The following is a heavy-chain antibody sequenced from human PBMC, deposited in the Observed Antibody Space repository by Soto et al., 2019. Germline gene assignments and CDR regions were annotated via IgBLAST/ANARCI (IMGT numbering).Heavy chain of an antibody. Sequence: PGGSLRLSCAACGVTVSSYGMHWVRQAPGKGLEWVAVISYDGSNKYYADSVKGRFTISRDNSKNTLYLQMNSLRAEDTAVYYSAKDPSRVTTFDYWGQGTLVTVSS. J-gene: IGHJ4*02. CDR3: AKDPSRVTTFDY. CDR1: GVTVSSYG. CDR2: ISYDGSNK. D-gene: IGHD4-4*01. V-gene: IGHV3-30*18.